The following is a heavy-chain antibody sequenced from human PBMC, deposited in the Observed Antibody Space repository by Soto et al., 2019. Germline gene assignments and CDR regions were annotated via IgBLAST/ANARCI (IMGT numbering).Heavy chain of an antibody. J-gene: IGHJ3*02. CDR3: ASFIAADWHAFDI. V-gene: IGHV1-2*02. CDR1: GYTXTGYY. CDR2: INPNSGGT. Sequence: VSCQASGYTXTGYYMPCVRQAPGKGLEWMGWINPNSGGTNYAQKFQGRVTITRDTSIRTAYMELSRLRSDDTGVYYCASFIAADWHAFDIWGQGTMGTVSS. D-gene: IGHD6-6*01.